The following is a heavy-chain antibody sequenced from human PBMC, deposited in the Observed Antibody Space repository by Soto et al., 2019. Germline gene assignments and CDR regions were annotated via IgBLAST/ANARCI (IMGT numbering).Heavy chain of an antibody. J-gene: IGHJ5*02. V-gene: IGHV3-30*18. CDR1: GFTFSSYG. Sequence: PGGSLRLSCAASGFTFSSYGMHWVRQAPGKGLEWVAVISYDGSNKYYADSVKGRFTISRDNSKNTLYLQMNSLRAEDTAVYYCAKGRFPWQLGLFWFDPWGQGTLVNVSS. D-gene: IGHD6-13*01. CDR2: ISYDGSNK. CDR3: AKGRFPWQLGLFWFDP.